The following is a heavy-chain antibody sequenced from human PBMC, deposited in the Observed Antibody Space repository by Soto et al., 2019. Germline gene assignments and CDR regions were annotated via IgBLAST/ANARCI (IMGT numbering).Heavy chain of an antibody. CDR2: ILPIFGTA. D-gene: IGHD2-15*01. CDR3: ASDCGHCSGGSCYGTYYYYGIDV. CDR1: GGTFSSYA. Sequence: QVQLVQSGAAVKKPGSSVKVSCKASGGTFSSYAISWVRQAPGQGLEWMGGILPIFGTATYAQKVHGRVTISADVSTSTAYIELGSLRSEYTDGYYCASDCGHCSGGSCYGTYYYYGIDVWGQGTTVTVSS. J-gene: IGHJ6*02. V-gene: IGHV1-69*01.